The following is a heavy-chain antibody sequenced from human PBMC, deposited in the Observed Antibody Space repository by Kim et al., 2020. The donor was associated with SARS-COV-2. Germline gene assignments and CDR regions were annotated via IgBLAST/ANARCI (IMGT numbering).Heavy chain of an antibody. V-gene: IGHV3-43*02. J-gene: IGHJ4*02. Sequence: GGSLRLSCAASGFTFDDYAMHWVRQAPGKGLEWVSLISGDGGSTYYADSVKGRFTISRDNSKNSLYLQMNSLRTEDTALYYCAKDTDIVVVPAATSGFDYWGQGTLVTVSS. CDR1: GFTFDDYA. D-gene: IGHD2-2*01. CDR2: ISGDGGST. CDR3: AKDTDIVVVPAATSGFDY.